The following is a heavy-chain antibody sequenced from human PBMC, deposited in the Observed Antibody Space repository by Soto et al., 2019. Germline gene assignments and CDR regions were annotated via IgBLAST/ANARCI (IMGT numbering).Heavy chain of an antibody. Sequence: PSETLSLTCAVDSGSFSIYYWSGIRQPPGKGLEWIGEINHSGSTNYNPSLKSRVTVSVDTSKNQFSLKLSSVTAADTAVYYCARGSRYCSSTSCYPYIDYWGQGTLVTVS. CDR3: ARGSRYCSSTSCYPYIDY. CDR1: SGSFSIYY. J-gene: IGHJ4*02. V-gene: IGHV4-34*01. CDR2: INHSGST. D-gene: IGHD2-2*01.